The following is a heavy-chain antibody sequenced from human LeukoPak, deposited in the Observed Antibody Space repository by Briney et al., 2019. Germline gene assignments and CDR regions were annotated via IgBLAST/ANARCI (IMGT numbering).Heavy chain of an antibody. Sequence: GGSLRLSCAASGFTFSDFYMTWIRQSPGRGLEWLAYISPRGSYITYADSVKGRFTISRDDANNLLYLQLNSLRDEDTAMYDCTRDPRIIDVWGQGTRVSVSS. J-gene: IGHJ3*01. CDR1: GFTFSDFY. CDR2: ISPRGSYI. CDR3: TRDPRIIDV. D-gene: IGHD2-15*01. V-gene: IGHV3-11*01.